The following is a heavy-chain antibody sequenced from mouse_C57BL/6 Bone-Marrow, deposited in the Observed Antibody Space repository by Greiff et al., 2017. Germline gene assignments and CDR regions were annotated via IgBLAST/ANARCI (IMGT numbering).Heavy chain of an antibody. J-gene: IGHJ3*01. Sequence: QVQLKESGAELARPGASVKLSCKASGYTFTSYGISWVKQRTGQGLEWIGEIYPRSGNTYYNEKFKGKATLTADKSSSTAYMELRSLTSEDSAVYFCARKGDGNLFAYWGQGTLVTVSA. CDR2: IYPRSGNT. CDR1: GYTFTSYG. V-gene: IGHV1-81*01. CDR3: ARKGDGNLFAY. D-gene: IGHD2-1*01.